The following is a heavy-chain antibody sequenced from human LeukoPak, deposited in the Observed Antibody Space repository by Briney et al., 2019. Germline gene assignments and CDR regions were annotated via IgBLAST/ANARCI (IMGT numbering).Heavy chain of an antibody. CDR2: IKQDGSEK. CDR1: GFTFSSYW. Sequence: GGSLRLSCAASGFTFSSYWMSWVRQAPGKGLEWVANIKQDGSEKSYADSVNDRYTISRDNAKNSLYLQMNSLRAEDTAVYYCARPMYSGSPFYYWGQGTLVTVSS. CDR3: ARPMYSGSPFYY. J-gene: IGHJ4*02. D-gene: IGHD1-26*01. V-gene: IGHV3-7*01.